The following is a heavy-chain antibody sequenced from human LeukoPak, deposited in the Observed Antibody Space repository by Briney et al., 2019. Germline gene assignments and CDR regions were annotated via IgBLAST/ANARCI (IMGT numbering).Heavy chain of an antibody. V-gene: IGHV5-51*01. Sequence: GESLKISCKGSGYIFTSYWSGCGRQMPGKGLEWMGIIYPGDSDTRYSPSFQGQVTISADKSISTAYLQWSSLKASDAAMYYCARVDYYDSSGYPPGDYWGKGTLVTVSS. CDR3: ARVDYYDSSGYPPGDY. CDR2: IYPGDSDT. CDR1: GYIFTSYW. J-gene: IGHJ4*02. D-gene: IGHD3-22*01.